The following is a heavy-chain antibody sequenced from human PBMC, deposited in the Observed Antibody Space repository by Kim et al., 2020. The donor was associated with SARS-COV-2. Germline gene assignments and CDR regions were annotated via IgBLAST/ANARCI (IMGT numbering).Heavy chain of an antibody. CDR2: ISPYNGNT. V-gene: IGHV1-18*04. J-gene: IGHJ4*03. Sequence: ASVKVSCKASGYTFINYGITWARQAPGQGLEWMGWISPYNGNTKYAQKFQGRVTMTTDTSTGTAFMELRSLRSDDTAMYFCARDFNFDFWRGSYSGLGYF. D-gene: IGHD3-3*01. CDR3: ARDFNFDFWRGSYSGLGYF. CDR1: GYTFINYG.